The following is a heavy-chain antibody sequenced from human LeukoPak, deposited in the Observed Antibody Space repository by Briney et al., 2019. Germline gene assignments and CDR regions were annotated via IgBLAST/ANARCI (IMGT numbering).Heavy chain of an antibody. Sequence: GGSLRLSCATSGFTFSSIWMSWVRQAPGKGLEWVANIKHDGSETNSVDSVKGRFAISRDNAKNSLHLQMNSLRVEDTAVYYCAKNGGPHGMDVWGQGNAHTVSS. V-gene: IGHV3-7*02. J-gene: IGHJ6*01. CDR1: GFTFSSIW. CDR2: IKHDGSET. CDR3: AKNGGPHGMDV. D-gene: IGHD3-16*01.